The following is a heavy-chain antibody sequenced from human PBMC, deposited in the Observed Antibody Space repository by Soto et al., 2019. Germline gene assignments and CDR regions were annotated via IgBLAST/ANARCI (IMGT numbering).Heavy chain of an antibody. J-gene: IGHJ4*02. CDR1: GGSISSGGYS. CDR2: IYHSGST. D-gene: IGHD4-17*01. V-gene: IGHV4-30-2*01. CDR3: ASLPVRNDYGDYEPYYFDY. Sequence: PSETLSLTCAVSGGSISSGGYSWSWIRQPPGKGLEWIGYIYHSGSTYYNPSLKSRVTISVDTSKNQFSLKLSSVTAADTAVYYCASLPVRNDYGDYEPYYFDYWGQGTLVTVSS.